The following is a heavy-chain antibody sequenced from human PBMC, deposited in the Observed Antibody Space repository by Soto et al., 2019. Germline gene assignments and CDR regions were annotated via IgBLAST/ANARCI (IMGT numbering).Heavy chain of an antibody. CDR1: GGTFSSYT. CDR2: IIPILGIA. J-gene: IGHJ3*01. CDR3: ARDHRGVTTVTTPVNLFDF. D-gene: IGHD4-17*01. V-gene: IGHV1-69*04. Sequence: SVKVSCKASGGTFSSYTISWVRQAPGQGLEWMGRIIPILGIANYAQKFQGRVTITADKSTSTAYMELSSLRSEDTAVYYCARDHRGVTTVTTPVNLFDFWGQGTMVT.